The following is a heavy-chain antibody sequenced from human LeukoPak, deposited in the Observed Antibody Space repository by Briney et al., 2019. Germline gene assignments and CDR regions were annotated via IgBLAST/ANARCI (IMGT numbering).Heavy chain of an antibody. V-gene: IGHV4-4*02. CDR1: GGSISSTSW. CDR3: ARVIYDSSGYYPDY. D-gene: IGHD3-22*01. Sequence: SETLSLTSAVSGGSISSTSWWSWVRQPPGKGLEWIAEIYHSGSTNYNPSLKSRVTMSVDKSKNQFSLMLSSVTAADTAVYYCARVIYDSSGYYPDYWGQGTLVTVSS. J-gene: IGHJ4*02. CDR2: IYHSGST.